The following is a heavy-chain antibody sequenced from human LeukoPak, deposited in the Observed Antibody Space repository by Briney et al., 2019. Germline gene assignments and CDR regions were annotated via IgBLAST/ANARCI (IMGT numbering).Heavy chain of an antibody. CDR2: IYPRDGST. J-gene: IGHJ3*02. CDR1: GYTFTSNY. CDR3: ARALPGYCSGGSCRYDAFDI. D-gene: IGHD2-15*01. V-gene: IGHV1-46*01. Sequence: ASVKVSCKASGYTFTSNYIHWVRQAPGQGLEWMGMIYPRDGSTSYAQKFQGRVTVTRDTSTSTVHMELSGLRSEDTAVYYCARALPGYCSGGSCRYDAFDIWGQGTMVTVSS.